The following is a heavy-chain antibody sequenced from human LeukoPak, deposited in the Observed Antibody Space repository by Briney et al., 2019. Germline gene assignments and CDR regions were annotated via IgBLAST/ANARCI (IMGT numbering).Heavy chain of an antibody. CDR3: ARRRYYDSSGACLFDF. V-gene: IGHV4-59*08. J-gene: IGHJ3*01. Sequence: GSLRLSCAASGFTFSSYAMSWVRQAPGKGLEWIGYIYYSGSTNYNPSLKSRVTISVDTSKNQFSLKLSSVTAADTAVYYCARRRYYDSSGACLFDFWGQGTMVTVSS. CDR1: GFTFSSYA. D-gene: IGHD3-22*01. CDR2: IYYSGST.